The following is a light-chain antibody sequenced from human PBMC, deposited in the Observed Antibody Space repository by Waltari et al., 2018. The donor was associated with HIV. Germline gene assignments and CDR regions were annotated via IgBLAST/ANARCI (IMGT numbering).Light chain of an antibody. V-gene: IGKV3-15*01. Sequence: EKVMTQSPATLSVSPGGRVTLSCRASQSVNYNLAWYQQKPGQAPRLLIYGASTRATGIPARFSGSGAVTYFTLTISSLQSEDSAIYYCQQYNNWPRTSGQGTKVEVK. CDR1: QSVNYN. CDR3: QQYNNWPRT. CDR2: GAS. J-gene: IGKJ1*01.